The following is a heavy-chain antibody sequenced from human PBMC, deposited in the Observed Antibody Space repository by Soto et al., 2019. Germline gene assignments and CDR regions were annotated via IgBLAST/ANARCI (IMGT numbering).Heavy chain of an antibody. Sequence: PSETLSLTCTVSGGSISSNIYYWGWIRQPPGKGLEWIGYIYYSGSTNYNSSLKSRVTISVDTSKNQFSLKLTSVTAADTAVYYCARDNGYSYGYNLDHWGQGTLVTVS. CDR2: IYYSGST. CDR3: ARDNGYSYGYNLDH. V-gene: IGHV4-61*01. CDR1: GGSISSNIYY. D-gene: IGHD5-18*01. J-gene: IGHJ4*02.